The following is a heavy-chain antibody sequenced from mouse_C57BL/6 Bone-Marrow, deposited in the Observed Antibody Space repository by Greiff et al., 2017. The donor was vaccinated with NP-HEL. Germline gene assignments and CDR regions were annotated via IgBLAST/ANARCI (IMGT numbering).Heavy chain of an antibody. CDR1: GYAFSSSW. Sequence: QVHVKQSGPELVKPGASVKISCKASGYAFSSSWMNWVKQRPGKGLEWIGRIYPGDGDTNYNGKFKGKATLTADKSSSTAYMQLSSLTSEDSAVYFCARGDGYYPAWFAYWGQGTLVTVSA. V-gene: IGHV1-82*01. CDR3: ARGDGYYPAWFAY. J-gene: IGHJ3*01. CDR2: IYPGDGDT. D-gene: IGHD2-3*01.